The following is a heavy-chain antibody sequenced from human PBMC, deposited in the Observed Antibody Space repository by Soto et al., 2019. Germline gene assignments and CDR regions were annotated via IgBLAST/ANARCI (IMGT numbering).Heavy chain of an antibody. Sequence: PAASVKVSCKASGGTFSSYAISWVRQAPGQGLEWMGGIIPIFGTANYAQKFQGRVTITADESTSTAYMELSSLKASDTAMYYCARRGIAARNYYYYGMDVWGQGTTVTVSS. CDR1: GGTFSSYA. CDR2: IIPIFGTA. CDR3: ARRGIAARNYYYYGMDV. V-gene: IGHV1-69*13. D-gene: IGHD6-6*01. J-gene: IGHJ6*02.